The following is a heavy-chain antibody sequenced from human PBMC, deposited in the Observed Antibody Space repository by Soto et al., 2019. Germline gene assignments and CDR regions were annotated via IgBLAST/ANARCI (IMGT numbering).Heavy chain of an antibody. D-gene: IGHD1-26*01. V-gene: IGHV3-30-3*01. CDR2: ISYDGSNK. J-gene: IGHJ4*02. CDR3: ILTYRGTPARPFLDF. Sequence: GGSLSLSCSASGVTCSIHSMHWGRQAPGKGLEWVAVISYDGSNKYYADSVKGRFTISRDNSKNTLFLQMNSLKTEDTAVYYCILTYRGTPARPFLDFLGQGTLVTVSS. CDR1: GVTCSIHS.